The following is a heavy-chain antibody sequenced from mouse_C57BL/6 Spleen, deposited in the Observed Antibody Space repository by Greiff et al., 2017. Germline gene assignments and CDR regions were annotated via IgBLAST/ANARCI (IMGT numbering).Heavy chain of an antibody. CDR1: GFTFSSYA. Sequence: EVKLMESGGGLVKPGGSLKLSCAASGFTFSSYAMSWVRQTPEKRLEWVATISDGGSYTYYPDNVKGRFTISRDNAKNNLYLQMSHLKSEDTAMYYCAREDRYLDYWGQGTTLTVSS. CDR3: AREDRYLDY. CDR2: ISDGGSYT. D-gene: IGHD3-3*01. V-gene: IGHV5-4*01. J-gene: IGHJ2*01.